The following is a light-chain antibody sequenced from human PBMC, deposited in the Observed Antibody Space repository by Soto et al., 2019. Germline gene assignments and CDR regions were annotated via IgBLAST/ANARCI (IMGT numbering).Light chain of an antibody. V-gene: IGKV1-39*01. CDR3: QQNYNTPPYT. J-gene: IGKJ2*01. CDR1: QSISSY. Sequence: DIQMTQSPSSLSASVGDRVTITCRASQSISSYLNWYQQKPGKAPKLLIYAASSLQSGVPSRFSGSGSGTDFTLTISSLQPEDFATYFCQQNYNTPPYTLGQGTKVDIK. CDR2: AAS.